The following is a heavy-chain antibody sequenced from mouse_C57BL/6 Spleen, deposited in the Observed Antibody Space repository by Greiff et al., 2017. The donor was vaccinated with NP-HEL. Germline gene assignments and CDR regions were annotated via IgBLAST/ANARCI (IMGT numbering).Heavy chain of an antibody. D-gene: IGHD1-1*01. CDR3: ARDYGSSYVGWYFDV. CDR1: GYTFTSYW. J-gene: IGHJ1*03. CDR2: IDPSDSET. V-gene: IGHV1-52*01. Sequence: QVQLQQPGAELVRPGSSVKLSCKASGYTFTSYWMHWVKQRPIQGLEWIGNIDPSDSETHYNQKFKDKATLTVDKSSSTAYMQLSSLTSEDSAVYYCARDYGSSYVGWYFDVWGTRTTVTVSS.